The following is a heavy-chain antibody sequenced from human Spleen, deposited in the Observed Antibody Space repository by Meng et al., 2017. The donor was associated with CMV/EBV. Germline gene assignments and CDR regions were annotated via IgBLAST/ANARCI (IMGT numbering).Heavy chain of an antibody. CDR1: GFTVSSNY. CDR2: IYIGGGT. CDR3: ARENAYGCDI. J-gene: IGHJ3*02. Sequence: GESLKISCAASGFTVSSNYMSWVRKAPGKGLEWVSIIYIGGGTYSADSVKGRFTISRDNSKNTVYLQMNSLRAEDTAVYYCARENAYGCDIWGQGTMVTVSS. V-gene: IGHV3-53*01. D-gene: IGHD3-16*01.